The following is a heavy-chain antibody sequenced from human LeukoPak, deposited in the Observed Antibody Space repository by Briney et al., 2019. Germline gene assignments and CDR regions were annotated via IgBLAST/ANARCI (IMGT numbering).Heavy chain of an antibody. CDR3: GRDRPTGYYDY. CDR2: INHSGIT. D-gene: IGHD3-9*01. V-gene: IGHV4-38-2*02. Sequence: SETLSLTCTVSSYSISSGYYWGWIRQSPGKGLEWIASINHSGITYYNPSLKSRVTISVDTSKNQFSLKLTSVTATDTAVYYCGRDRPTGYYDYWGQGILVTVSS. CDR1: SYSISSGYY. J-gene: IGHJ4*02.